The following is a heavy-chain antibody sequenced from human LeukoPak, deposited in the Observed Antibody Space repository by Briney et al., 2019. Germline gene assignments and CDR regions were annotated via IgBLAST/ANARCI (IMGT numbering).Heavy chain of an antibody. CDR1: GYTFTRHY. V-gene: IGHV1-46*01. CDR2: INPTGDAT. CDR3: AKNGDRGAYCSGGSCYPYYYQNMDV. J-gene: IGHJ6*03. Sequence: GASVKVSCKASGYTFTRHYMHWVRQAPGQGLEWMGLINPTGDATRYASKFRGRLTMTRGTSTSTDYMELRSLRSEDTAIYSCAKNGDRGAYCSGGSCYPYYYQNMDVWGKGTTVTISS. D-gene: IGHD2-15*01.